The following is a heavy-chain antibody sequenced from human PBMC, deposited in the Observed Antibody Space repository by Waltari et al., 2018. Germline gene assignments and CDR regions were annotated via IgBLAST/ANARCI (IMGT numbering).Heavy chain of an antibody. CDR1: GFTFSRFA. Sequence: EVQLLESGGGLVQPGGSLRVSCSVSGFTFSRFAMHGVGQTPGKWLEWISAITSSSGSIDYGDSVKGRFTISRDNARNSLFLEMNSLRVEDTAIYYCVGEGTQGSGFDSWGQGTLVTV. V-gene: IGHV3-21*02. CDR3: VGEGTQGSGFDS. J-gene: IGHJ5*01. CDR2: ITSSSGSI. D-gene: IGHD2-15*01.